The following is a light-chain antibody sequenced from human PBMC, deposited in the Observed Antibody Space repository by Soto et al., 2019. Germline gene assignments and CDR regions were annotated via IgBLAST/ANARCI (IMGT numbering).Light chain of an antibody. J-gene: IGLJ3*02. Sequence: QSALTQPASVSGSPGQSITISCTGTSSDVGSYNLVSWYQQHPGKAPKLMIYEGSKRPSGVSNRFSGSKSGNTASLTISGLQAEDEADYYCCSYAGSSPFVWVFGGGTKLTVL. CDR1: SSDVGSYNL. V-gene: IGLV2-23*03. CDR2: EGS. CDR3: CSYAGSSPFVWV.